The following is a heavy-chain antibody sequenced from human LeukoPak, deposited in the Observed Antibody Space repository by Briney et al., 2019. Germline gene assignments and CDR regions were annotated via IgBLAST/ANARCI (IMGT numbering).Heavy chain of an antibody. CDR3: ARGYGDIVLLDY. CDR1: GGSISSYY. CDR2: TYYSGST. J-gene: IGHJ4*02. Sequence: PSETLSLTCTVSGGSISSYYWSWIRQPPGKGLEWIGYTYYSGSTNYNPSLKSRVTISVDTSKNQFSLKLSSVTAADTAVYYCARGYGDIVLLDYWGQGTLVTVSS. V-gene: IGHV4-59*08. D-gene: IGHD4-17*01.